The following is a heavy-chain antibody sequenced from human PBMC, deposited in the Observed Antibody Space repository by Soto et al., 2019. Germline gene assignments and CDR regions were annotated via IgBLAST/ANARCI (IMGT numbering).Heavy chain of an antibody. CDR2: ISANGIKT. D-gene: IGHD1-26*01. CDR1: GFTFINSA. Sequence: GGSLRLSCAPSGFTFINSAMTLVRQAPGNGLEWVATISANGIKTYYPDSVKGRSTISRDNSKNTLSLQMNSMRVEDTATYYCTKAQRWEVHHYSDYWGRGILVTVSS. J-gene: IGHJ4*02. CDR3: TKAQRWEVHHYSDY. V-gene: IGHV3-23*01.